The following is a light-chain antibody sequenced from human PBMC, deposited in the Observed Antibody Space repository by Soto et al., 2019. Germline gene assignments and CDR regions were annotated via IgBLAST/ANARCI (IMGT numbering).Light chain of an antibody. Sequence: EIVLTQSPGTLSLSPGERATLSCRASQSVSSSYLAWYQQKPGQAPRLLIYAASSRATGIPDRFSGSGSGTDFTLTISRREPEHFVVYYCQQYGSPTSKYTFGQGTKLEIK. V-gene: IGKV3-20*01. J-gene: IGKJ2*01. CDR1: QSVSSSY. CDR3: QQYGSPTSKYT. CDR2: AAS.